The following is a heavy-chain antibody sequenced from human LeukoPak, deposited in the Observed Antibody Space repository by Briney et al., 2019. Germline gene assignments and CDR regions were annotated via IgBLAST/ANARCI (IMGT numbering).Heavy chain of an antibody. J-gene: IGHJ5*02. Sequence: GASVKVSCKTSGYTFTASYMHWVRQAPGQGLEWMGWINPNSGETDYAPKFQGRVTMTRDTAISTAYMEVTRLTSDDTAKYYCARVLGSRVDPWGQGTLVSVSP. CDR1: GYTFTASY. CDR3: ARVLGSRVDP. V-gene: IGHV1-2*02. CDR2: INPNSGET.